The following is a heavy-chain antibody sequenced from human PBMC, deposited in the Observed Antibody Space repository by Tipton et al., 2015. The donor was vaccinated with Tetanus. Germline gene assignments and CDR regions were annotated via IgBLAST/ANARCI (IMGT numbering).Heavy chain of an antibody. D-gene: IGHD1-20*01. V-gene: IGHV3-23*01. CDR2: IRGSGGST. CDR1: GFTFSSYA. J-gene: IGHJ5*02. CDR3: AKASGITGTSNWFDP. Sequence: SLRLSCAASGFTFSSYAMSWVRQAPGKGLECVSAIRGSGGSTYYADSVKGRFTICSDNSNHTLYLQMNTLRAEDTAVYYCAKASGITGTSNWFDPWGQGTLVTVSS.